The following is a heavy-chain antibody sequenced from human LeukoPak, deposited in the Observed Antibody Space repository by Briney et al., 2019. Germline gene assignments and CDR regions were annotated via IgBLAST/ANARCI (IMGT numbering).Heavy chain of an antibody. CDR3: ARHLGSYYGSGSYFLYYFDY. V-gene: IGHV4-39*01. CDR2: IYYSGST. D-gene: IGHD3-10*01. J-gene: IGHJ4*02. Sequence: TPSETLSLTCTVSGGSISSSSYYWGWIRQPPGKGLEWIGSIYYSGSTYYNPSLKSRVTISVDTSKNQFSLKLSSVTAADTAVYYCARHLGSYYGSGSYFLYYFDYWGQGTLVTVSS. CDR1: GGSISSSSYY.